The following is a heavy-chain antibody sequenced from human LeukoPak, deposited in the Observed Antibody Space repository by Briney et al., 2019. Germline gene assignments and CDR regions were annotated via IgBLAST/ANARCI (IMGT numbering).Heavy chain of an antibody. CDR2: ISGSGGST. J-gene: IGHJ4*02. CDR1: GFTFSSYA. D-gene: IGHD6-19*01. CDR3: AKERESRDWYEGGFDY. V-gene: IGHV3-23*01. Sequence: GGSLRLSCAASGFTFSSYAMSWVRQAPGKGLEWVAAISGSGGSTYYADSVKGRFTISRDNSKNTLYLQMNSLRAEDTALYYCAKERESRDWYEGGFDYGGQGTLVTVSS.